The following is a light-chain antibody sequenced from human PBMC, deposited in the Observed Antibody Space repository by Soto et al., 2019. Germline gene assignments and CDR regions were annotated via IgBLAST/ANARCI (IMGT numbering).Light chain of an antibody. CDR1: QSVYNN. J-gene: IGKJ1*01. V-gene: IGKV3-15*01. Sequence: EIVMTQSPATLSVSPGERATLSCRASQSVYNNLAWYQQKPGQAPRLLIYGASTRATGVPARFSGSGSGTEFTLTISSPQSEDFAFYHCQQYNNWPLTFGQGTKVDIK. CDR2: GAS. CDR3: QQYNNWPLT.